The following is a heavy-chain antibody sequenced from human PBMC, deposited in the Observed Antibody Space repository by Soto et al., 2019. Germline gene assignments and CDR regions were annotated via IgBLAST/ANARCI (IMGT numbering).Heavy chain of an antibody. CDR2: INPNSGGT. V-gene: IGHV1-2*04. D-gene: IGHD6-19*01. J-gene: IGHJ4*02. CDR1: GYTFTSYA. Sequence: GASVKVSCKASGYTFTSYAMHWVRQAPGQGLEWMGWINPNSGGTNYAQKFQGWVTMTRDTSISTAYMELSRLRSDDTAVYYCARVDSSGWYDYFDYWGQGTLVTVSS. CDR3: ARVDSSGWYDYFDY.